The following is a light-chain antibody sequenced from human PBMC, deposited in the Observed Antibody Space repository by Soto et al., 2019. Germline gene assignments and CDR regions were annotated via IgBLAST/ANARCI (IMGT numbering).Light chain of an antibody. Sequence: EIMLTQSPATLSVSPGERATLSCGASQSVSSNLAWYQQKPGQGPRLLIYGASSRATGIPARFSGSGSATEFTLTISSLQSEDFAVYFCQQYNRWPLTFGQGTKVDI. J-gene: IGKJ1*01. V-gene: IGKV3-15*01. CDR3: QQYNRWPLT. CDR2: GAS. CDR1: QSVSSN.